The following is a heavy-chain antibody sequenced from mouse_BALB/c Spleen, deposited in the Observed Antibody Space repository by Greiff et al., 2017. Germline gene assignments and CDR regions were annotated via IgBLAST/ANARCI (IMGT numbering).Heavy chain of an antibody. Sequence: VQLQQSGPGLVAPSQSLSITCTVSGFSLTSYGVHWVRQPPGKGLEWLGVIWAGGSTNYNSALMSRLSISKDNSKSQVFLKMNSLQTDDTAMYYCARVYYDYDEGYAMDYWGQGTSVTVSS. CDR1: GFSLTSYG. J-gene: IGHJ4*01. D-gene: IGHD2-4*01. CDR2: IWAGGST. CDR3: ARVYYDYDEGYAMDY. V-gene: IGHV2-9*02.